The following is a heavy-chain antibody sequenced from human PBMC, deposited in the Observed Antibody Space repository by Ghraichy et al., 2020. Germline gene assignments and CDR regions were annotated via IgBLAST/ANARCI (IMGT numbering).Heavy chain of an antibody. J-gene: IGHJ4*02. CDR3: TRSDYFGSGID. CDR1: GFTFSDAW. D-gene: IGHD3-10*01. CDR2: IKSKTDGGTT. V-gene: IGHV3-15*01. Sequence: GGSLRLSCAASGFTFSDAWMSWVRQAPGKGLEWVGRIKSKTDGGTTDYAAPVKVRFSISRDDSKNTLYLQMNSLKTEDTAVYYCTRSDYFGSGIDWGQGTLVSVSS.